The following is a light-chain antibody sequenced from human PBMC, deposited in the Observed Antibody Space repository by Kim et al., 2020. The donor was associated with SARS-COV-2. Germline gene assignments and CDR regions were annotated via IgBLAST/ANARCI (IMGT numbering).Light chain of an antibody. CDR2: DVN. CDR3: CSYAGSYTLV. Sequence: QSALTQPRSVSGSPGQSVTISCTGTSSDVGGHNYVSWYQQHPGKGPKLMIYDVNKWPSGVPDRFSGSKSGNTASLTISGLQAEDEADYYCCSYAGSYTLVFGGGTQLTVL. J-gene: IGLJ3*02. V-gene: IGLV2-11*01. CDR1: SSDVGGHNY.